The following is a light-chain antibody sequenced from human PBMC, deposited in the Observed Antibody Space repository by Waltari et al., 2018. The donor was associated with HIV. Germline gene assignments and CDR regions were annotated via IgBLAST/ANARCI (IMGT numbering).Light chain of an antibody. CDR1: RTVLYSSNNQNY. Sequence: DIVMTQSPDSLPVSLGERATINCRASRTVLYSSNNQNYLAWYQQKPGHPPNVVLHWASTRAFWVPVRFRGSGSGRKFSLTISSLHADDVAMYFCQQYFSLPHTFGVGTKLEIK. CDR2: WAS. V-gene: IGKV4-1*01. CDR3: QQYFSLPHT. J-gene: IGKJ4*01.